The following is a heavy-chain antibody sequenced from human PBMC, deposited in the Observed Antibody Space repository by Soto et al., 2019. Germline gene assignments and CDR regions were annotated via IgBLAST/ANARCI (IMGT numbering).Heavy chain of an antibody. Sequence: SETLSLTCAVYVGSFSGYYWGWIRQPPGKGLEWIGSIFHSGITYYNPSLKSRVTISVDTSKNQFSLKLSSVTAADTAVYYCARDYGYCSSTSCRDYWGQGTLVTVSS. D-gene: IGHD2-2*01. CDR3: ARDYGYCSSTSCRDY. V-gene: IGHV4-38-2*02. J-gene: IGHJ4*02. CDR2: IFHSGIT. CDR1: VGSFSGYY.